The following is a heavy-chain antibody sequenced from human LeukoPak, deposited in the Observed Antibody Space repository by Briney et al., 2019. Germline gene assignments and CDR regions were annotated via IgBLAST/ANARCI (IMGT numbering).Heavy chain of an antibody. Sequence: SETLSLTCTVSGGSISSGSYYWSWIRQPAGKGLEWIGRIYTRGTTNYRPSLKSRVTISLDTSKNQFSLKLSSVTAADTAVYYCASYSSGWIDFGYWGQGTLVTVSS. D-gene: IGHD6-19*01. CDR3: ASYSSGWIDFGY. CDR1: GGSISSGSYY. CDR2: IYTRGTT. V-gene: IGHV4-61*02. J-gene: IGHJ4*02.